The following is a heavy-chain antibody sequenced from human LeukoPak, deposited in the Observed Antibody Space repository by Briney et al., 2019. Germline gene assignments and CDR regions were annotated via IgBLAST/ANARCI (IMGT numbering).Heavy chain of an antibody. CDR1: GFTYSTYA. V-gene: IGHV3-23*01. D-gene: IGHD5-12*01. J-gene: IGHJ6*02. CDR3: AKDYERYPFYGMDV. Sequence: GGSLRLSCAASGFTYSTYAMSWVRQAPGKGLEWVSVISGSGGSTYYADSVKGRFTISRDNSKNTLYLQTNSLRAEDTAVYYCAKDYERYPFYGMDVWGQGTTVTVSS. CDR2: ISGSGGST.